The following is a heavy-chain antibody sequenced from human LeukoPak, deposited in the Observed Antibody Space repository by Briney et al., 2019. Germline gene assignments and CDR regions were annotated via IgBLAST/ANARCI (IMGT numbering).Heavy chain of an antibody. CDR2: IYYSGST. V-gene: IGHV4-61*01. D-gene: IGHD2-15*01. J-gene: IGHJ3*02. CDR3: ARDGHTGYCSGGSCYPGAFDI. Sequence: RPSETLSLTCTVSGGSVSSGSYYWSWIRQPPGKGLEWIVYIYYSGSTNYNPSLKSRVTISVDTSKNQFSLKLSSVTAADTAVYYCARDGHTGYCSGGSCYPGAFDIWGQGTMVTVSS. CDR1: GGSVSSGSYY.